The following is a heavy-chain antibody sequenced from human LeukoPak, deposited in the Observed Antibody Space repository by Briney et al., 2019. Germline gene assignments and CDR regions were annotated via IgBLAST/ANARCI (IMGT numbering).Heavy chain of an antibody. CDR1: GYSFTSYW. D-gene: IGHD2-2*01. J-gene: IGHJ4*02. Sequence: GESLRISCKGSGYSFTSYWISWVRQMPGKGLEWMGRIDPSDSYTNYSPSFQGHVTISADKSVSTAYLQWGSLKASDTAMYYCARHAQGCSSTSCYDHWGQGTLVTVSS. CDR2: IDPSDSYT. V-gene: IGHV5-10-1*01. CDR3: ARHAQGCSSTSCYDH.